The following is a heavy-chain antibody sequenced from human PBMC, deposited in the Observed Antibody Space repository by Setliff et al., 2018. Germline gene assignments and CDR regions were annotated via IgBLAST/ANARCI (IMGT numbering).Heavy chain of an antibody. CDR1: GYTFTGYF. Sequence: ASVKVSCKTSGYTFTGYFIHWVRQAPRQGLEWLGWINPKSGVTSYAQSFQGRLTITADEATSIAYMELSSLRSEDTAVYYCANSQRWRQLDHWGQGTLVTVSS. J-gene: IGHJ4*02. CDR3: ANSQRWRQLDH. V-gene: IGHV1-2*02. CDR2: INPKSGVT. D-gene: IGHD1-1*01.